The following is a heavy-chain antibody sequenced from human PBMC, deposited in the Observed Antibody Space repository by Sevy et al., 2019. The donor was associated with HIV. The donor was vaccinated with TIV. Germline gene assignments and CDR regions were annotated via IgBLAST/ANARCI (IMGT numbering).Heavy chain of an antibody. CDR2: ITPDDT. V-gene: IGHV3-23*01. D-gene: IGHD1-1*01. CDR3: ARDAQTWRGPWYGTSGADR. Sequence: GGSLRLSCTASEFTFSTYTLTWVRQAPGKGLEWVSSITPDDTHYADSVRGRFSVSRDNSKNTLYLQMDSLTVDDTAVYYCARDAQTWRGPWYGTSGADRWGQGTLVTVSS. CDR1: EFTFSTYT. J-gene: IGHJ5*02.